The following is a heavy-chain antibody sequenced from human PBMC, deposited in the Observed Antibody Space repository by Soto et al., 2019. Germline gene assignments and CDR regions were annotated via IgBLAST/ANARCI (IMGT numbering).Heavy chain of an antibody. CDR3: AKGTWYQLPPFSHCDY. D-gene: IGHD2-2*01. Sequence: EVQLVESGGGLVQPGRSLRLSCAASGFTFDDYAMHWVRQAPGRGLEWVSGISWNRGSIGYADSVKGRFTISRDNAKNSLYRQMNSRRAEDTALYYCAKGTWYQLPPFSHCDYWGQGTLVTVSS. V-gene: IGHV3-9*01. CDR1: GFTFDDYA. J-gene: IGHJ4*02. CDR2: ISWNRGSI.